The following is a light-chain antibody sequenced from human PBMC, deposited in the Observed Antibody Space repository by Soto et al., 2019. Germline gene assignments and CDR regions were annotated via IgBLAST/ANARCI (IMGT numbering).Light chain of an antibody. Sequence: EIVLPQSPATLTLSPGERATLSCRAIQSSSNYFAWYQHKPGQAPRLLIYDASSRATATPPRFSGSGSGTDFTLTISILAPEDFAVYYCQQRSAGVTFGQGTRLEI. J-gene: IGKJ5*01. CDR2: DAS. CDR3: QQRSAGVT. CDR1: QSSSNY. V-gene: IGKV3-11*01.